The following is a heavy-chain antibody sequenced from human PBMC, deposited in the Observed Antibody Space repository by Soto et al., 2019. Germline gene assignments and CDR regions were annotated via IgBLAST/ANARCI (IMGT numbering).Heavy chain of an antibody. J-gene: IGHJ4*02. CDR3: VRDRVTYIDCFDY. Sequence: PSQTLSLTCVISGDSVSNTSVAWNWIRQSPSRGLEWLGRTYFRSKWFNDYAVSVQNRMTITPDTSRNQFSLQLDSVTPEDTAVYYCVRDRVTYIDCFDYWGQGILVTVSS. CDR1: GDSVSNTSVA. CDR2: TYFRSKWFN. D-gene: IGHD2-21*02. V-gene: IGHV6-1*01.